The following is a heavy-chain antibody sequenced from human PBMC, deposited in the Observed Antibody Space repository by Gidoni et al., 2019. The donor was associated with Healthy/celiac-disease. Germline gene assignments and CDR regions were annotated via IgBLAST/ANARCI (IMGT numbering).Heavy chain of an antibody. D-gene: IGHD7-27*01. CDR1: GGSISSGSYY. CDR3: ARDPNWEDAFDI. CDR2: IYTSGST. J-gene: IGHJ3*02. Sequence: QVQLQESGPGLVKPSQTLSLTCTVSGGSISSGSYYWSWIRQPAGKGLEWIGRIYTSGSTNYNPSLKSRVTISVDTSKNQFSLKLSSVTAADTAVYYCARDPNWEDAFDIWGQGTMVTVSS. V-gene: IGHV4-61*02.